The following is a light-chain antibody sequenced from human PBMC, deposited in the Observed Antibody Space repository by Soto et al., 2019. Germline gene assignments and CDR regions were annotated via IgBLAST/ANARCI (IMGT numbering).Light chain of an antibody. Sequence: DIQMTQSPSTLSASVGDRVTITCRASQSISSWLAWYQQKPGKAPKLLIYDASSLESGVPSRFSGSGSGTEFTLTISSLQPEDFATYYCQQYNSYSRTFGQGTKLDIK. CDR2: DAS. J-gene: IGKJ1*01. CDR3: QQYNSYSRT. V-gene: IGKV1-5*01. CDR1: QSISSW.